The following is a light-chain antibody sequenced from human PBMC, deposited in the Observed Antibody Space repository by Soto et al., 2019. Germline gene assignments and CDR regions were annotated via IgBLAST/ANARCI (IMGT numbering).Light chain of an antibody. CDR3: QVWDSSSDHLYV. CDR2: DDG. V-gene: IGLV3-21*02. Sequence: SYDLTQPPSVSVAPGQTARITCGGNNIGSKSVHWYQQKPGQAPVLVVYDDGDRPSGIPERFSGSNSGNTATLTISRVEAGDEADYYCQVWDSSSDHLYVFGTGTKVTVL. CDR1: NIGSKS. J-gene: IGLJ1*01.